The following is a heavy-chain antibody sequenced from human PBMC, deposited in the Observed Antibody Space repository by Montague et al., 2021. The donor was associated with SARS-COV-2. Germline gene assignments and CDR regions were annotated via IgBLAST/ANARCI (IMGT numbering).Heavy chain of an antibody. V-gene: IGHV4-61*01. CDR3: ARELEIHDFLSGYYIGD. CDR1: GGSVNSGSYH. Sequence: SETLSLTCTVPGGSVNSGSYHWNWIRQPPGKGLEWIGYIYYSGSTSYNPSLKSRVTISLDTSKNQFSLNLTSVTAADTALYFCARELEIHDFLSGYYIGDWGQGTLVTVSS. J-gene: IGHJ4*02. D-gene: IGHD3-3*01. CDR2: IYYSGST.